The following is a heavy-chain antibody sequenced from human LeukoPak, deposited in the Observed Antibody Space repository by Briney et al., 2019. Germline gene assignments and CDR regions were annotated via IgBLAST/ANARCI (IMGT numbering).Heavy chain of an antibody. D-gene: IGHD6-13*01. CDR1: GVTSSSPAFPFSSYA. Sequence: GGSLRLSCAASGVTSSSPAFPFSSYALHWVRQAPGKGLESVALSPPGESNKEYIESVKGRFTISRDNPKNTLYLQMTSLKIEDTAVYYCARQGSTLSYFYNYLDAWGKGTTVTVSS. CDR2: SPPGESNK. CDR3: ARQGSTLSYFYNYLDA. J-gene: IGHJ6*03. V-gene: IGHV3-30*04.